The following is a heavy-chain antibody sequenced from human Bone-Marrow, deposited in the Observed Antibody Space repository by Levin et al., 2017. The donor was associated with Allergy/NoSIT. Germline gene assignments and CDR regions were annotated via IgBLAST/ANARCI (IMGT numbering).Heavy chain of an antibody. CDR3: VKGESYYENSGYVLDFFDY. J-gene: IGHJ4*02. CDR2: VSYVGSHK. V-gene: IGHV3-30*18. D-gene: IGHD3-22*01. CDR1: GFTFSRYG. Sequence: QAGGSLRLSCEASGFTFSRYGMHWVRQPPGKGLEWVAVVSYVGSHKYYADSVKGRFTISRDNSKNTLYLQMNSLRGEDTAVYFCVKGESYYENSGYVLDFFDYWGQGTLVTVSS.